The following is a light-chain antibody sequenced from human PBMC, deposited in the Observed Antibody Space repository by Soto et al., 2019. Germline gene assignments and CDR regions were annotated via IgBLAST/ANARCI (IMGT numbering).Light chain of an antibody. V-gene: IGKV1-33*01. Sequence: DIQMTQSPSSLSACVGDRVTITCRASQDISNYLNWYQQRPGKAPKLLIYDASNLERGVPSRFSGTRSGTHFTFAITSLQPEDVATYYCQQSDSLPIAFGQGTRLEI. CDR3: QQSDSLPIA. CDR1: QDISNY. J-gene: IGKJ5*01. CDR2: DAS.